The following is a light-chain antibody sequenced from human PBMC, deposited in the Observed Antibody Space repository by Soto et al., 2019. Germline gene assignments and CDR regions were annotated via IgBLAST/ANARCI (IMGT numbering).Light chain of an antibody. CDR2: EVS. V-gene: IGLV2-14*01. CDR1: SSDVGGYNY. J-gene: IGLJ1*01. CDR3: SSYTITNTRV. Sequence: QSVLTQPASVSGSPGQSITISCTGTSSDVGGYNYVSWYQCHPGKAPKLMISEVSYRPSGVSDRFSGSKSGNTASLTISGLQAEDEADYYCSSYTITNTRVFGTGTKVTVL.